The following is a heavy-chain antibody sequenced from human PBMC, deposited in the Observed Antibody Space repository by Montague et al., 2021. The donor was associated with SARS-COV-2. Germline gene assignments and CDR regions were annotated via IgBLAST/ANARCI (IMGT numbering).Heavy chain of an antibody. J-gene: IGHJ6*02. Sequence: SLRLSCAASGFTFSSYEMNWVRQAPGKGLEWVSYISSSGSTIYYADPVXGRFTISRDNAKNSLYLQMNSLRAEDTAVYYCARGGTYYDFWSVYQNYYYGMDVWGQGTTVTVSS. V-gene: IGHV3-48*03. CDR2: ISSSGSTI. D-gene: IGHD3-3*01. CDR1: GFTFSSYE. CDR3: ARGGTYYDFWSVYQNYYYGMDV.